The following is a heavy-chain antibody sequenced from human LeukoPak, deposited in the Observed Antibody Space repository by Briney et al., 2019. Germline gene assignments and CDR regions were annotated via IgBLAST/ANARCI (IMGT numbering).Heavy chain of an antibody. CDR1: GFTFSDYA. CDR3: TSSLGYSSSWYFY. CDR2: IRSKAYGGTT. D-gene: IGHD6-13*01. J-gene: IGHJ4*02. V-gene: IGHV3-49*03. Sequence: GGSLRLSCTASGFTFSDYAMSWFRQAPGKGLEWVGFIRSKAYGGTTEYAASVKGRFTISRDDSKSVAYLQMNSLKTEDTAVYYCTSSLGYSSSWYFYWGQGTLVTVSS.